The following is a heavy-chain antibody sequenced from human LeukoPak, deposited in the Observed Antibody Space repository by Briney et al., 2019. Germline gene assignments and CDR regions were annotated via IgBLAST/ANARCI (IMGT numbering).Heavy chain of an antibody. CDR2: IYYSGST. Sequence: PSETLSLTYTVSGGSISSSSYYWGWIRQPPGKGPEWIGSIYYSGSTYYNPSLKSRVTISVDTSKNQFSLKLSSVTAADTAVYYCARHGIAAAGANWFDPWGQGTLVTVSS. D-gene: IGHD6-13*01. J-gene: IGHJ5*02. CDR3: ARHGIAAAGANWFDP. CDR1: GGSISSSSYY. V-gene: IGHV4-39*01.